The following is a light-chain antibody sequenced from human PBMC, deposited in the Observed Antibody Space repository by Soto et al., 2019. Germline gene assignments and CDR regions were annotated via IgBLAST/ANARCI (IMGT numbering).Light chain of an antibody. CDR2: AVN. CDR3: NPYTNSDTVI. V-gene: IGLV2-14*01. Sequence: QSALTQAASVSGSPGQSITISCTGTSSDIGAYHYVSWYQQRPGKAPKVLIYAVNNRPSGISDRFSGSKSGNTASLTISGLQAEDEAVYYCNPYTNSDTVIFGGGTKLTVL. CDR1: SSDIGAYHY. J-gene: IGLJ2*01.